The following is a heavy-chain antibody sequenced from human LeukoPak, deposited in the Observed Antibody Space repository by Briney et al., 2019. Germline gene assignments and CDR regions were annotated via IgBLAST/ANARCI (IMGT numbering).Heavy chain of an antibody. CDR3: ARIIFDDI. Sequence: PSETLSLTCTVSGGSISSYYWSWIRQPPGKGLEWIGYIYYSGSTNYNPSLKSRVTISIDTSKKQFSLRLSSVTAADTAVYYCARIIFDDIWGQGTLVAVSS. D-gene: IGHD2/OR15-2a*01. CDR1: GGSISSYY. V-gene: IGHV4-59*01. J-gene: IGHJ3*02. CDR2: IYYSGST.